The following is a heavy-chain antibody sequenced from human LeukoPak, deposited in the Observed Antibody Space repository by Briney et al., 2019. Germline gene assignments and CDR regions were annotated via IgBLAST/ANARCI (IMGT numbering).Heavy chain of an antibody. CDR2: ISSSSSYI. D-gene: IGHD6-19*01. CDR1: GFTFSSCS. Sequence: GGSLRLSCAASGFTFSSCSMNWVRQAPGKGLEWVSSISSSSSYIYYADSVKGRFTISRDNAKNSLYLQMNSLRAEDTAVYYGAREFQDGSGWLFDYWGQGTLVTVSS. V-gene: IGHV3-21*01. CDR3: AREFQDGSGWLFDY. J-gene: IGHJ4*02.